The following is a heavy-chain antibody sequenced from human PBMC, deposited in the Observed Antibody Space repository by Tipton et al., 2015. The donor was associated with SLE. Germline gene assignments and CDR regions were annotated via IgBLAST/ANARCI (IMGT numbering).Heavy chain of an antibody. CDR2: ISWNSGSI. D-gene: IGHD3-3*01. J-gene: IGHJ5*02. CDR1: GFTFDDYA. CDR3: ARIYDFWSGTLNWFDP. Sequence: SLRLSCAASGFTFDDYAMHWVRQAPGKGLEWVSGISWNSGSIGYADSVKGRFTISRDNAKNSLYLQMNSLRAEDTALYYCARIYDFWSGTLNWFDPWGQGTLVTVSS. V-gene: IGHV3-9*01.